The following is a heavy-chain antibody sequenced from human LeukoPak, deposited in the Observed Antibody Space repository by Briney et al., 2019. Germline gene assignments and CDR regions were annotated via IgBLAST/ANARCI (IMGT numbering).Heavy chain of an antibody. CDR2: IIPIFGTA. V-gene: IGHV1-69*06. CDR3: ARDRDGESDI. J-gene: IGHJ3*02. Sequence: APVKVSCKASGGTFSSYAISWVRQAPGQGLEWMGGIIPIFGTANYAQKFQGRVTITADKSTSTAYMELSSLRSEDTAVYYCARDRDGESDIWGQGTMVTVSS. D-gene: IGHD3-10*01. CDR1: GGTFSSYA.